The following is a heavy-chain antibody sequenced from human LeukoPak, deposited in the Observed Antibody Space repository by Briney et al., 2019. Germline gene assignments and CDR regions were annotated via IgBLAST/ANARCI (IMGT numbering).Heavy chain of an antibody. CDR2: INAGNGNT. V-gene: IGHV1-3*01. J-gene: IGHJ3*02. CDR1: GYTFTSYA. CDR3: ARTPPYQLPSDDAFDI. D-gene: IGHD2-2*01. Sequence: ASVKVSCKASGYTFTSYAMHWVRQAPGQRLEWMGWINAGNGNTKYSQKFQGRVTITRDTSASTGYMELSSLRSEDTAVYYCARTPPYQLPSDDAFDIWGQGTMVTVSS.